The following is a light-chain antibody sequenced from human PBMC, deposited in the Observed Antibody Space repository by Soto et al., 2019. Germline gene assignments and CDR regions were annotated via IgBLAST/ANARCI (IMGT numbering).Light chain of an antibody. CDR3: QHFGGTTFT. CDR2: GAS. J-gene: IGKJ5*01. CDR1: HSVSSIY. V-gene: IGKV3-20*01. Sequence: EIVLTQSPGTLSLSPGERATLSCMASHSVSSIYLAWYQQKRGQAPRLLIYGASTRATGIPDRFSGSGSGTHFTLTISRLEPGDFAVYYCQHFGGTTFTFGQGTRLEIK.